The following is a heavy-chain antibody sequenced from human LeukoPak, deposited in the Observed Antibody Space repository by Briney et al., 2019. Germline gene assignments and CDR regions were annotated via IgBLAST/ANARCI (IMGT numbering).Heavy chain of an antibody. Sequence: HPGGSLRLSCAASGFSFSNYGMHWVRQAPGKGLEWVAFIRYDGSNKYYADSVKGRFTISRDNSMNTLYLQMNSLRAEDTAVYYCAKVIIGSCGSTSCFDYWGQGTLVTVSS. D-gene: IGHD2-2*01. J-gene: IGHJ4*02. V-gene: IGHV3-30*02. CDR3: AKVIIGSCGSTSCFDY. CDR2: IRYDGSNK. CDR1: GFSFSNYG.